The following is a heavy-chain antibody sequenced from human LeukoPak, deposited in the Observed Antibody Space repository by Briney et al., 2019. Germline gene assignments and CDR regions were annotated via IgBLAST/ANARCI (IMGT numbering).Heavy chain of an antibody. CDR1: GYAFRIYG. CDR3: ARGFGGPLDY. J-gene: IGHJ4*02. CDR2: ISAYNGNT. D-gene: IGHD3-10*01. Sequence: ASVKVSCKASGYAFRIYGFSWVRQAPGQGLEWMGWISAYNGNTNYAQKLQGRVTMTTDTSTNTAYMELRRLRSDDTAVYYCARGFGGPLDYWGQGTLVTVSS. V-gene: IGHV1-18*01.